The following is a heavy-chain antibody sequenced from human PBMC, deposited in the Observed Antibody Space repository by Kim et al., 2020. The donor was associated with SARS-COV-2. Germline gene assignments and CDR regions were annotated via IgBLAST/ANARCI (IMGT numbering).Heavy chain of an antibody. Sequence: SQTLSLTCAISGDSVSSNSAAWNWIRQSPSSGLEWLGRTYYRSKWYNDYAVSVKSRINISPDTYKNQFSMQLSSVTPEDTAVYYCARNRRAVDAFDIWGLGTMLTVSS. J-gene: IGHJ3*02. CDR2: TYYRSKWYN. CDR3: ARNRRAVDAFDI. V-gene: IGHV6-1*01. CDR1: GDSVSSNSAA. D-gene: IGHD3-16*02.